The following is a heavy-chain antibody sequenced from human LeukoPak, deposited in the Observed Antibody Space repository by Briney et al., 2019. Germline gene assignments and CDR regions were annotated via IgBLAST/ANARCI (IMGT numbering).Heavy chain of an antibody. CDR3: ARDLTYDYVWGSYRYSDY. V-gene: IGHV3-53*01. CDR1: GFTVSSNY. CDR2: IYSGGST. Sequence: GGSLRLSCAASGFTVSSNYMSWVRQAPGKGLEWVSVIYSGGSTYYADSVKGRFTISRDNSRNTLYLQMNSLRAEDTAVYYCARDLTYDYVWGSYRYSDYWGQGTLVTVSS. J-gene: IGHJ4*02. D-gene: IGHD3-16*02.